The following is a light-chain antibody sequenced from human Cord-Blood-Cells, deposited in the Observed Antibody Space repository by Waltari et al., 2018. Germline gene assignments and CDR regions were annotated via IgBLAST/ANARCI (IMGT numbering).Light chain of an antibody. J-gene: IGLJ3*02. Sequence: QSVLTQPPSASGTPGQRVTISCSGSSSNIGSNYVYWYPQLPGTAPKLLIYMNNQRPSGVPDRFSGSKSGTSAALAISGLRSEDEADYYCAAWDDSLSGWVFGGGTKLTVL. CDR1: SSNIGSNY. V-gene: IGLV1-47*01. CDR2: MNN. CDR3: AAWDDSLSGWV.